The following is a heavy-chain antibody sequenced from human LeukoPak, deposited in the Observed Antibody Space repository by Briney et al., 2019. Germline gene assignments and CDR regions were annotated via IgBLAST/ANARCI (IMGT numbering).Heavy chain of an antibody. V-gene: IGHV3-53*01. D-gene: IGHD1-1*01. CDR2: IYSGGTT. Sequence: GGSLRLSCAASGFTASRNFMSWVRQAPGRGLEWVSVIYSGGTTGYADSVKGRFIISRDNSKNTLYLQMNSLRAEDTAVYYCARDGYGYNYMDVWGKGTTVTVSS. CDR1: GFTASRNF. CDR3: ARDGYGYNYMDV. J-gene: IGHJ6*03.